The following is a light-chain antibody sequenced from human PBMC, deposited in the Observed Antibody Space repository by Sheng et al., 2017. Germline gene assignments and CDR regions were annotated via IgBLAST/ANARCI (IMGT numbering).Light chain of an antibody. J-gene: IGKJ1*01. Sequence: DIVMTQSPDSLAVSLGETATINCKSSQSVSFGYNNQNYLAWYQQKPGQPPKLLIYRASTRQFGVPDRFSGSGSGTVFSLTINNVQAEDVAVYYCHHRWTFGQGPGWKSN. V-gene: IGKV4-1*01. CDR2: RAS. CDR1: QSVSFGYNNQNY. CDR3: HHRWT.